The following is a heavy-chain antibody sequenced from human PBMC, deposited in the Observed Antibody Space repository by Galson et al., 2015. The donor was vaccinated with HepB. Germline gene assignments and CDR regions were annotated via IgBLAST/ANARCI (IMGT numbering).Heavy chain of an antibody. J-gene: IGHJ4*02. CDR1: GDSVSSNSTA. D-gene: IGHD6-19*01. Sequence: CAISGDSVSSNSTAWNWIRQSPSRGLEWLGRTYYRSKWYNDYAVSVKSRITINPDTSKNQFSLQLNSVTPEDTAVYYCANGGYSSGWDYFDYWGQGTLVTASS. CDR3: ANGGYSSGWDYFDY. V-gene: IGHV6-1*01. CDR2: TYYRSKWYN.